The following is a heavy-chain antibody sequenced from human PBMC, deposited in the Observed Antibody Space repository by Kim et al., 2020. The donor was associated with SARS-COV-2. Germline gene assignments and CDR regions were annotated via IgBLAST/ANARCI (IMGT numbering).Heavy chain of an antibody. J-gene: IGHJ4*02. Sequence: GRTTYYADSVKGRFTMSKDNSKNMVYLQMHALRAEDTALYYCAKGGSGDWGQGTLVTVSS. D-gene: IGHD1-26*01. CDR3: AKGGSGD. V-gene: IGHV3-53*01. CDR2: GRTT.